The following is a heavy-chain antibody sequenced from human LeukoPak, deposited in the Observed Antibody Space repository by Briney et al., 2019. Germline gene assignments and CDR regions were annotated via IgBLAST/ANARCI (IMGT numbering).Heavy chain of an antibody. V-gene: IGHV3-23*01. CDR3: ARDNRRKSGSYYVGY. Sequence: GGTLRLSCAASGFTFSNYGMSWVRQAPGKGLEWVSAISGSGGSTYYADSVKGRFTISRDNAKNSLYLQMNSLRAEDTAVYYCARDNRRKSGSYYVGYWGQGTLVTVSS. D-gene: IGHD1-26*01. CDR1: GFTFSNYG. J-gene: IGHJ4*02. CDR2: ISGSGGST.